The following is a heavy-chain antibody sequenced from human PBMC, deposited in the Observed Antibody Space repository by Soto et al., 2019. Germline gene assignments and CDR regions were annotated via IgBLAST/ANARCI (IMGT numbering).Heavy chain of an antibody. Sequence: GGSLRLSCAASGFTFSNAWMNWVRQAPGKGLEWVGRIKSKTDGGTTDYAAPAKGRFTISRGDSKNTLYLQMNTLKTGAPAVYYCTTRPKGRLWFGPFRLGMDVWGQGTTVTVSS. V-gene: IGHV3-15*07. CDR1: GFTFSNAW. CDR3: TTRPKGRLWFGPFRLGMDV. CDR2: IKSKTDGGTT. D-gene: IGHD5-18*01. J-gene: IGHJ6*02.